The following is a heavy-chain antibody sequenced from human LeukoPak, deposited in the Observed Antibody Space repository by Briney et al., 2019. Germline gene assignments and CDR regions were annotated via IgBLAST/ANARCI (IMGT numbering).Heavy chain of an antibody. J-gene: IGHJ4*02. V-gene: IGHV4-39*01. Sequence: PSETLSLTCTVSGGSISSSSYYWGWIRQPPGKGLEWIGSVYYSGYTYYNPSLKSRVTISVDTSKNQFSLKLSSVTAADTAVYYCARVASADYFDSSGYYQEDYLDYWGQGTLVTVSS. CDR2: VYYSGYT. D-gene: IGHD3-22*01. CDR1: GGSISSSSYY. CDR3: ARVASADYFDSSGYYQEDYLDY.